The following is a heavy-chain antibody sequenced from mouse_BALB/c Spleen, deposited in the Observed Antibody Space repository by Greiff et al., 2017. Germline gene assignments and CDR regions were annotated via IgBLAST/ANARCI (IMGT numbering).Heavy chain of an antibody. CDR1: GFTFTDYY. D-gene: IGHD2-4*01. J-gene: IGHJ4*01. CDR3: ARDANDYVAMDY. Sequence: EVMLVESGGGLVQPGGSLRLSCATSGFTFTDYYMSWVRQPPGKALEWLGFIRNKANGYTTEYSASVKGRFTISRDNSQSILYLQMNTLRAEDSATYYCARDANDYVAMDYWGQGTSVTVSS. CDR2: IRNKANGYTT. V-gene: IGHV7-3*02.